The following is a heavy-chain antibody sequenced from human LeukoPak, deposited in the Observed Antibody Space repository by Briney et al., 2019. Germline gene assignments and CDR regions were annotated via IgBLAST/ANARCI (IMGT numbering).Heavy chain of an antibody. Sequence: SETLSLTCTVSGGSISTSSYYWGWVRQPPGKGLEWIGNIFYSGSTYYSPSLKSRVTISLDTSRNQFSLKLNSVTAADTAVYYCARVAGWHWFDPWGQGTLVTVSS. CDR2: IFYSGST. J-gene: IGHJ5*02. CDR3: ARVAGWHWFDP. V-gene: IGHV4-39*07. D-gene: IGHD6-19*01. CDR1: GGSISTSSYY.